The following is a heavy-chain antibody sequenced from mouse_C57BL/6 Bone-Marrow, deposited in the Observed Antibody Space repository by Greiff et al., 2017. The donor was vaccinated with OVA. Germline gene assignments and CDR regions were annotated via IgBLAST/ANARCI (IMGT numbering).Heavy chain of an antibody. J-gene: IGHJ4*01. D-gene: IGHD2-1*01. CDR2: IRNKANNHAT. Sequence: EVQVVESGGGLVQPGGSMKLSCAASGFTFSDAWMDWVRQSPEKGLEWVAEIRNKANNHATYYAESVKGRFTISRDDSKSSVYLQMNSLRAEDTGIYYCTTPGYYGLYYYAMDYWGQGTSVTVSS. CDR1: GFTFSDAW. CDR3: TTPGYYGLYYYAMDY. V-gene: IGHV6-6*01.